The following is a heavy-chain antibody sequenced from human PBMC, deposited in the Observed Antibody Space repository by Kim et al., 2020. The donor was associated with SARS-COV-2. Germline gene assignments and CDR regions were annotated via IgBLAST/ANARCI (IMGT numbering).Heavy chain of an antibody. J-gene: IGHJ6*02. CDR3: ARDTTYSYGYYYYYGMDV. Sequence: ASVKVSCKASGYTFTSYAMNWVRQAPGQGLEWMGWINTNTGNPTYAQGFTGRFVFSLDTSVSTAYLQISSLKAEDTAVYYCARDTTYSYGYYYYYGMDVWGQGATVTVS. V-gene: IGHV7-4-1*02. CDR2: INTNTGNP. D-gene: IGHD5-18*01. CDR1: GYTFTSYA.